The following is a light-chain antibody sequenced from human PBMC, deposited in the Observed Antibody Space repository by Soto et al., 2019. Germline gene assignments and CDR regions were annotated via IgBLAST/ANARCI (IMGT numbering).Light chain of an antibody. CDR1: QSISSW. Sequence: DIQMTQSPSTLSASVGDRVTITCRASQSISSWLAWYQQKPGKAPNLLIYAASNLEGGVPSRFSGSGSGTEFTLNISSLQPDDCATYYCQQYDTYPWTFGQGTKVEIK. CDR3: QQYDTYPWT. J-gene: IGKJ1*01. CDR2: AAS. V-gene: IGKV1-5*01.